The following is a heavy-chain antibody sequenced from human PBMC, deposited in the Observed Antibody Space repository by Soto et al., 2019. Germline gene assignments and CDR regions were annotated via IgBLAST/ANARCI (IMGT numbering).Heavy chain of an antibody. Sequence: GGSVKVSCKASGYTFTGHYIHWVRQAPGQGLEWMGWINPNSGGTNYAQKFQGRVTMTRDTSISTDYMELSRLRSEDTAVYDCPRGYSSSWDYYYYYGMDAWGQGTTVTVYS. CDR2: INPNSGGT. D-gene: IGHD6-13*01. V-gene: IGHV1-2*02. CDR1: GYTFTGHY. J-gene: IGHJ6*02. CDR3: PRGYSSSWDYYYYYGMDA.